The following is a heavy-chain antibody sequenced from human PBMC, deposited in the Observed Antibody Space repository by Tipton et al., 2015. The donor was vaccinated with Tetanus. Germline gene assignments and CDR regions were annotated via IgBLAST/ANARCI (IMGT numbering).Heavy chain of an antibody. CDR3: ARESSYYMDV. J-gene: IGHJ6*03. Sequence: TLSLTCTVSGGSVRSTNSYWSWLRQPPGKGLEWIGYIYYSGTTKYNPSLKSRVTISVDTSKNQFSLKLSSVTAADTAVYYCARESSYYMDVWGKGTTVTVSS. V-gene: IGHV4-30-4*01. D-gene: IGHD3-16*02. CDR1: GGSVRSTNSY. CDR2: IYYSGTT.